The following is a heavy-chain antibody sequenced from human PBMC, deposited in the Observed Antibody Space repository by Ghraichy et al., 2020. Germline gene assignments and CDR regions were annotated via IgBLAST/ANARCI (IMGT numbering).Heavy chain of an antibody. D-gene: IGHD3-3*01. CDR1: GDSVSSNSAA. CDR2: TYYRSKWYN. V-gene: IGHV6-1*01. J-gene: IGHJ6*02. Sequence: SQTLSLTCAISGDSVSSNSAAWNWIRQSPSRGLEWLGRTYYRSKWYNDYAVSVKSRITINPDTSKNQFSLQLNSVTPEDTAVYYCAREITIFGVVTQYYYYYYGMDVWGQGTTVTVSS. CDR3: AREITIFGVVTQYYYYYYGMDV.